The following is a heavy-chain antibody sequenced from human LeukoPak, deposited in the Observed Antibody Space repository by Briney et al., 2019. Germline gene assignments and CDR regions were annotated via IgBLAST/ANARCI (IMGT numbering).Heavy chain of an antibody. CDR3: TLEVRINCSSTSCYSFDY. V-gene: IGHV4-59*06. Sequence: SETLSLTCTVSGGSISGYYWSWIRQHPGKGLEWIGYIYYSGSTYYNPSLKSRVTISVDTSKNQFSLKLSSVTAADTAVYYCTLEVRINCSSTSCYSFDYWGQGTLVTVSS. CDR1: GGSISGYY. J-gene: IGHJ4*02. CDR2: IYYSGST. D-gene: IGHD2-2*01.